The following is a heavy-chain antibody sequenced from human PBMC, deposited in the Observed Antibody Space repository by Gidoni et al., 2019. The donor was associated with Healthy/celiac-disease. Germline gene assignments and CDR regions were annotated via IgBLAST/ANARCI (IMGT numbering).Heavy chain of an antibody. CDR2: IWYDGSNK. CDR3: ARDRGPYSSSWYLYGMDV. V-gene: IGHV3-33*01. Sequence: QVQLVESGGGVVQPGRSLRLSCAASGFTFSSYGMHWVRQAPGKGLEWVAVIWYDGSNKYYADSVKGRFTISRDNSKNTLYLQMNSLRAEDTAVYYCARDRGPYSSSWYLYGMDVWGQGTTVTVSS. J-gene: IGHJ6*02. CDR1: GFTFSSYG. D-gene: IGHD6-13*01.